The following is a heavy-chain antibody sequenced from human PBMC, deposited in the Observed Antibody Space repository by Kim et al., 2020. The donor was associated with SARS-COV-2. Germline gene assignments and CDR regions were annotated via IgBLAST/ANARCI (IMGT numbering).Heavy chain of an antibody. J-gene: IGHJ2*01. CDR3: ARGFDL. V-gene: IGHV4-59*09. CDR2: IPCRGTT. Sequence: IPCRGTTNYNPTLKSRVTIPVATAQNQFSLTLSSVAAADTAGYYCARGFDLWGRGTLVTVSS.